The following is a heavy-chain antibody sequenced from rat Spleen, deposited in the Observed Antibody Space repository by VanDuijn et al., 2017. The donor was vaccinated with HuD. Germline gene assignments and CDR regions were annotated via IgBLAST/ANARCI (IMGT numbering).Heavy chain of an antibody. D-gene: IGHD1-12*01. CDR2: ISYEGSST. CDR1: GFTFSDYY. CDR3: SILDPEPVTYFNY. Sequence: EVQLVESGGGLVQPGRSLKLSCAASGFTFSDYYMAWVRQAPKKGLEWVASISYEGSSTHYGDSVKGRFTISRDNAKSTLYLQMNSLRSEDTATYDCSILDPEPVTYFNYWGQGVMVTVSS. J-gene: IGHJ2*01. V-gene: IGHV5-22*01.